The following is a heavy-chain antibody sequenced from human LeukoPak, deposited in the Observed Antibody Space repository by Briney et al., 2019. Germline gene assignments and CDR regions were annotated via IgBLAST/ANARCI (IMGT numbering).Heavy chain of an antibody. Sequence: ASVKVSCKASGGTFSSYAISWVRQAPGQGLEWMGGITPIVGTANYAQTFQGRVTITADESTSTAYMELSCLRSEDTAVYYCARDQDPFYGDDAPYYYYGMDVWGKGTTVTVSS. CDR2: ITPIVGTA. CDR1: GGTFSSYA. V-gene: IGHV1-69*13. D-gene: IGHD4-17*01. CDR3: ARDQDPFYGDDAPYYYYGMDV. J-gene: IGHJ6*04.